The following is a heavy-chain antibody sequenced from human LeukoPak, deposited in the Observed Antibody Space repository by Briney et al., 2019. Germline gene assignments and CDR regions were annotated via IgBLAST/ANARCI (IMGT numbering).Heavy chain of an antibody. CDR2: ISTDGSSS. V-gene: IGHV3-74*01. D-gene: IGHD5-24*01. Sequence: GGSLRLSCAASGFSFSNYWMHWVRQAPGKGLVWVSRISTDGSSSSYADSVKGRFTIARDNAKNTLSLQMNSLRAEDMAVYYCVRAREPNILGKWGQGSLVTVSS. J-gene: IGHJ4*02. CDR3: VRAREPNILGK. CDR1: GFSFSNYW.